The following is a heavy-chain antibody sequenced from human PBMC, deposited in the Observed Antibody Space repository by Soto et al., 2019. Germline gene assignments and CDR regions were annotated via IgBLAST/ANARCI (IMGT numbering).Heavy chain of an antibody. CDR2: IIPIFGTA. J-gene: IGHJ4*02. V-gene: IGHV1-69*13. CDR1: GGTFSSYA. CDR3: ARDRCSGGSCYFDY. D-gene: IGHD2-15*01. Sequence: GASVKVSCKASGGTFSSYAISWVRQAPGQGLEWMGGIIPIFGTANYAQKFRGRVTITADESTSTAYMELSSLRSEDTAVYYCARDRCSGGSCYFDYWGQGTLVTVPQ.